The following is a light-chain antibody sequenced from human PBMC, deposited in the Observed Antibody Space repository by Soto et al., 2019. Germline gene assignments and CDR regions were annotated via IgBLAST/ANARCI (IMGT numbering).Light chain of an antibody. CDR1: QSVSGQ. V-gene: IGKV3-11*01. CDR3: QTRSHWPIT. CDR2: DAS. Sequence: IVWTQSPATLSLSPGERATLSCMASQSVSGQLAWYQQRPGQAPRLLIYDASNRATGIPPRLSGSGSATESALTISSLEPDDFAISYCQTRSHWPITFGQGTRLEIK. J-gene: IGKJ5*01.